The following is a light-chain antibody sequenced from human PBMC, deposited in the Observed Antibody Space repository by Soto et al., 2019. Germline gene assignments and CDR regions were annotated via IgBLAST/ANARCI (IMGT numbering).Light chain of an antibody. CDR2: DAS. CDR3: QQCNSYPWT. CDR1: EKINKW. Sequence: EIKVTQSPSTLSASVGDRVTITCRASEKINKWLAWYQQKPGKAPKLLISDASSLESGVPSRFSGSGSGTEFTLTISSLQPDDFATYYCQQCNSYPWTFGQGTKVDI. J-gene: IGKJ1*01. V-gene: IGKV1-5*01.